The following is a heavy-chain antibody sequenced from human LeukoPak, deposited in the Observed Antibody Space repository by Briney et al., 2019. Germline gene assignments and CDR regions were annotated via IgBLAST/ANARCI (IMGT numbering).Heavy chain of an antibody. D-gene: IGHD3-22*01. CDR3: ARYYDSSGFGLNWFDP. Sequence: PSETLSLTCTLSGASISSGGYYWSWIRQHPGKGLEWIGYIYYSGSTYYNPSLKSRVTISVDTSKNQFSLKLSSVTAADTAVYYCARYYDSSGFGLNWFDPWGQGTLVTGSS. CDR1: GASISSGGYY. V-gene: IGHV4-31*03. CDR2: IYYSGST. J-gene: IGHJ5*02.